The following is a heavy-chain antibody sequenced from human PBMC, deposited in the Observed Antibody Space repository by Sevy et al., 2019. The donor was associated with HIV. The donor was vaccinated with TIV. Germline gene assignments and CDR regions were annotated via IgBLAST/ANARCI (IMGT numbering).Heavy chain of an antibody. CDR1: AFTFTNFW. CDR3: ARNSGN. D-gene: IGHD6-19*01. J-gene: IGHJ4*02. CDR2: VNNDGSGQ. V-gene: IGHV3-7*01. Sequence: GGSLRLSCAASAFTFTNFWMSWVRQAPGKGLEWVANVNNDGSGQKYADSVKGRFIISRDNAKNSLYLQMNSLRTEDTAVYYCARNSGNWGQGTLVTVSS.